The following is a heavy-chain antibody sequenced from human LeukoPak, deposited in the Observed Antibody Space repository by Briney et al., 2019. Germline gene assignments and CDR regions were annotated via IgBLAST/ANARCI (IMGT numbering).Heavy chain of an antibody. D-gene: IGHD1-1*01. CDR3: ARVYKTRSYYMDV. J-gene: IGHJ6*03. CDR1: GYPISSGYY. Sequence: SETLSLTCTVSGYPISSGYYWGWIRQPPGKGLEWIGSIYHSGSTYYNPSLKSRVTISVDTSKNQFSLKLSSVTAADTAVYYCARVYKTRSYYMDVWGKGTTVTVSS. CDR2: IYHSGST. V-gene: IGHV4-38-2*02.